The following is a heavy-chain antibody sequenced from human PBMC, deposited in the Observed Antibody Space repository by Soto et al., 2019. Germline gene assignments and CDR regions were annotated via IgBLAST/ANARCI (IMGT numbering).Heavy chain of an antibody. J-gene: IGHJ6*02. CDR3: ARDRRYCSGGSCYYYYGMDV. Sequence: ASETLSLACTVSGGSISSGGYYWSWIRQHPGKGLEWIGYIYYSGSTYYNPSLKSRVTISVDTSKNQFSLKLSSVTAADTAVYYCARDRRYCSGGSCYYYYGMDVWGQGTTVTVSS. CDR1: GGSISSGGYY. V-gene: IGHV4-31*03. CDR2: IYYSGST. D-gene: IGHD2-15*01.